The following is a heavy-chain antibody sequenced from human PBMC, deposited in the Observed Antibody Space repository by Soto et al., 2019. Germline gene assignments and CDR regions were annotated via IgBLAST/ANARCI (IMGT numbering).Heavy chain of an antibody. V-gene: IGHV1-24*01. D-gene: IGHD3-16*01. CDR1: GYTLTELS. CDR3: ATDPKYVGWFDP. J-gene: IGHJ5*02. CDR2: FDPEDGET. Sequence: VSVKVSCKVSGYTLTELSMHWVRQAPGKGLEWMGGFDPEDGETIYAQKFQGKVTMTEDTSTDTAYMELSSLRSEDTAVYYCATDPKYVGWFDPWGQGTLVTVSS.